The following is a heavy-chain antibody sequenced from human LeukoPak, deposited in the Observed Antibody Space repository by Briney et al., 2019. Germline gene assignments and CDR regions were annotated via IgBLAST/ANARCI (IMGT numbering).Heavy chain of an antibody. J-gene: IGHJ5*02. CDR1: GYTFTGYY. CDR2: INPNSGGT. D-gene: IGHD6-19*01. Sequence: ASVKVSCKASGYTFTGYYMHWVRQAPGQGLEWMGWINPNSGGTNYAQKFQGRVTMTRDTSISTAYMELSRLRSDDTAVYYGARVQWLVSYWFDPWGQGTLVTVSS. CDR3: ARVQWLVSYWFDP. V-gene: IGHV1-2*02.